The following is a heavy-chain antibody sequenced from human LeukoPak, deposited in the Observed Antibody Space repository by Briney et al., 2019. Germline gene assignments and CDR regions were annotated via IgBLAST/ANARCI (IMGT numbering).Heavy chain of an antibody. J-gene: IGHJ4*02. CDR3: ARDYYDSSGYYYGGY. Sequence: SVKVSCKASGGTFSSYAISWVRQAPGQGLEWMGGIISIFGTANYAQKFQGRVTITADESTSTAYMELSSLRSEDTAVYYCARDYYDSSGYYYGGYWGQGTLVTVSS. CDR2: IISIFGTA. V-gene: IGHV1-69*13. CDR1: GGTFSSYA. D-gene: IGHD3-22*01.